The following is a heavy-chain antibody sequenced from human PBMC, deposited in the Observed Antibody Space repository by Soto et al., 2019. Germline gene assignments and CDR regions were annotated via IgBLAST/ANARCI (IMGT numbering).Heavy chain of an antibody. CDR1: GYTFTGYY. V-gene: IGHV1-2*02. Sequence: ASVKVSCKASGYTFTGYYMQWVRQAPGQGLEWMGWINPNSGGTNYAQKFQGRVTMTRDTSISTAYMELSRLRSDDTAVYYCARAPALDSGGHFDYWGQGTLVTVYS. J-gene: IGHJ4*02. D-gene: IGHD2-15*01. CDR2: INPNSGGT. CDR3: ARAPALDSGGHFDY.